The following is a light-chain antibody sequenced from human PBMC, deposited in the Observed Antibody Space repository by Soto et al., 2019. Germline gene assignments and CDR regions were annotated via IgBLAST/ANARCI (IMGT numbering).Light chain of an antibody. Sequence: QSALTQPASVSGSPGQSITISCTGTSSDVGAYNYVSWYQQYPGKAPKVIIFEVRKRPSGVSNRFSGSKSGDTASLTIPGLQAEDEADYYCSSYRSSTTFVFGTGTQLTVL. CDR3: SSYRSSTTFV. CDR1: SSDVGAYNY. CDR2: EVR. J-gene: IGLJ7*01. V-gene: IGLV2-14*01.